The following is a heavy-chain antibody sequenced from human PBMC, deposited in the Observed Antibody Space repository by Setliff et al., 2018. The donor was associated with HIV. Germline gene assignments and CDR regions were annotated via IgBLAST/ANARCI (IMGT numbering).Heavy chain of an antibody. Sequence: PGGSLRLSCAASGFTFSAYAMTWVRQAPGKGLEWVSATTSNGRTTDYAESVRGRFILSRDNSGNTLYLQMTSLRAEDTAVYYCAKGLGIAARWGADYWGQGTLVTVSS. J-gene: IGHJ4*02. V-gene: IGHV3-23*01. CDR1: GFTFSAYA. D-gene: IGHD6-6*01. CDR2: TTSNGRTT. CDR3: AKGLGIAARWGADY.